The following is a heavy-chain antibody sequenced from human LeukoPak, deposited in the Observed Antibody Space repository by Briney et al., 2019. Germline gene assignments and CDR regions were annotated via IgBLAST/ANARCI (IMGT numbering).Heavy chain of an antibody. CDR1: GFTFSSYA. Sequence: GGSLRLSCAASGFTFSSYAMHWVRQAPCKGLEWVAVISYDGSNKYYADSVKGRFTISRDNSKNTLYLQMNSLRAEDTAVYYCARDISSSSTDYWGQGTLVTVSS. J-gene: IGHJ4*02. CDR2: ISYDGSNK. V-gene: IGHV3-30-3*01. D-gene: IGHD6-6*01. CDR3: ARDISSSSTDY.